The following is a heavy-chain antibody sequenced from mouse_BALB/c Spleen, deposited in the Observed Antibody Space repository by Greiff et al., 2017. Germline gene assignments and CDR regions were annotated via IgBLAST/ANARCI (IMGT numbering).Heavy chain of an antibody. CDR2: IWGDGST. CDR3: ARDRYDGYYAMDY. Sequence: QVQLKQSGPGLVAPSQSLSITCTVSGFSLTSYGVHWVRQPPGKGLEWLGMIWGDGSTDYNSALKSRLSISKDNSKSQVFLKMNSLQTDDTARYYCARDRYDGYYAMDYWGQGTSVTVSS. V-gene: IGHV2-6-7*01. D-gene: IGHD2-14*01. CDR1: GFSLTSYG. J-gene: IGHJ4*01.